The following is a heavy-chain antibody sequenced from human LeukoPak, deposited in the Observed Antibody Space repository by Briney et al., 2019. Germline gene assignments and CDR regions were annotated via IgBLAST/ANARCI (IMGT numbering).Heavy chain of an antibody. J-gene: IGHJ4*02. CDR2: INHSGST. V-gene: IGHV4-34*01. D-gene: IGHD2-2*01. CDR3: ARVRYCSSTSCN. Sequence: SETLSLTCAVYGGSFSGYYWSWIRQPPGKGLGWIGEINHSGSTNYNPSLKSRVTISVDTSKNQFSLKLSSVTAADTAVYYCARVRYCSSTSCNWGQGTLVTVSS. CDR1: GGSFSGYY.